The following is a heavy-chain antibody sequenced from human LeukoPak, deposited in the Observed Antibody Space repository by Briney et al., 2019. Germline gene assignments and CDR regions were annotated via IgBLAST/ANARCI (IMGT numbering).Heavy chain of an antibody. CDR2: INTSGGRT. D-gene: IGHD2-21*02. J-gene: IGHJ4*02. V-gene: IGHV3-23*01. Sequence: GGSLRLSCVASGFTFKNYGMNWVRPAPGRGVDWVSTINTSGGRTYYADSVKGRFTISRDNSKNTLYLQMNSLRAEDTAVYYCTRREDCGGDCPYYFDYWGQGTLVTVSS. CDR3: TRREDCGGDCPYYFDY. CDR1: GFTFKNYG.